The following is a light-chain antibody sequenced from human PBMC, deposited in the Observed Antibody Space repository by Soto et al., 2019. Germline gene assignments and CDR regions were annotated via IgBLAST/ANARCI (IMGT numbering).Light chain of an antibody. CDR3: QQYDYLPLT. CDR1: RDINVY. J-gene: IGKJ4*01. V-gene: IGKV1-33*01. CDR2: DAS. Sequence: DIQMTQSPSSLSASVGDRVTITCQASRDINVYLNWYRRKPGRAPKLLIYDASNLETGVPSRFSGSGSGTDFTFTISSLHPEDVAIYYCQQYDYLPLTFGGGTNVKIK.